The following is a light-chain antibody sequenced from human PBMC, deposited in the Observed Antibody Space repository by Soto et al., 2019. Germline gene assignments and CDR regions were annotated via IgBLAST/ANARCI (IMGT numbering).Light chain of an antibody. Sequence: QSALTQPPSASGSPGQSVTISCTGTSSDVGGYNYVSWYQQHPGKAPKLMIYEVSKRPSGVPDRFSGSKSGNTASLTVSGLQAEDKADYYCSSYAGNKNVFGTGTKVTVL. V-gene: IGLV2-8*01. CDR1: SSDVGGYNY. CDR3: SSYAGNKNV. CDR2: EVS. J-gene: IGLJ1*01.